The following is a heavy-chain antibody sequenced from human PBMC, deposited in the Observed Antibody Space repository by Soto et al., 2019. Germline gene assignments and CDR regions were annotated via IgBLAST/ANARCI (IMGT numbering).Heavy chain of an antibody. D-gene: IGHD6-6*01. V-gene: IGHV3-9*01. J-gene: IGHJ4*02. CDR3: AKTGSSSASFDY. CDR2: ISWNSGSI. CDR1: GFTFDDYA. Sequence: EVQLVESGGGLVQPGRSLRLSCAASGFTFDDYAMHWVRQAPGKGLEWVSGISWNSGSIGYADSVKGRFTISRDNAKNSLYLQMNSLRAEDTALYYCAKTGSSSASFDYWGQGTLVTVSS.